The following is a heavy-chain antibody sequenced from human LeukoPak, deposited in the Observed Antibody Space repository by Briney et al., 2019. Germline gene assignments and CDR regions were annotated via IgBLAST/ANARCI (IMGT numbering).Heavy chain of an antibody. CDR1: GYTFTSYY. J-gene: IGHJ4*02. CDR2: INPNSGGT. D-gene: IGHD3-22*01. Sequence: ASVKVSCKASGYTFTSYYMHWVRQAPGQGLEWMGWINPNSGGTNYARKFQGSVTMTRATSISTAYMELSRLRSDDTAVYYCARGRDLYYDSSNYYYFDSWGQGTLVTVSS. CDR3: ARGRDLYYDSSNYYYFDS. V-gene: IGHV1-2*02.